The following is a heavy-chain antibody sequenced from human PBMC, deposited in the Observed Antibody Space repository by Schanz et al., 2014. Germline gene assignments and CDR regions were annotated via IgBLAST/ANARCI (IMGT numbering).Heavy chain of an antibody. V-gene: IGHV3-30*04. Sequence: QGQLVESGGGVVQPGRSLRLSCAASGFTFSSYTMHWVRQAPGKGLEWVALISYDGSSKNHADSVQGRFTISRDNSKNALYLQMDSLRAEDTAVYYCARGIITMVRGGDVGAFDMWGQGTMVTVSS. J-gene: IGHJ3*02. CDR1: GFTFSSYT. CDR3: ARGIITMVRGGDVGAFDM. CDR2: ISYDGSSK. D-gene: IGHD3-10*01.